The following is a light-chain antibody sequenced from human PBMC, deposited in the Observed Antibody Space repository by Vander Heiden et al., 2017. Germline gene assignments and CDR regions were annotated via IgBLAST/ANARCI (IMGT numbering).Light chain of an antibody. CDR3: QAWDSSTAWV. V-gene: IGLV3-1*01. J-gene: IGLJ3*02. CDR2: QDD. CDR1: KLGDKY. Sequence: SYELTQPPSVSVSPGQTASITCPGHKLGDKYACWYQQKPGQSPVLVIYQDDKRPSGIPERFSGSNSGNTATLTISGTQAMDEADYYCQAWDSSTAWVFGGGTKLTVL.